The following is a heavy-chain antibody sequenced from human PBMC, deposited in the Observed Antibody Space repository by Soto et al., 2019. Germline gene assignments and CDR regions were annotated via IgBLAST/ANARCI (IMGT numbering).Heavy chain of an antibody. CDR3: AVQSTRWELRHSGMDV. D-gene: IGHD1-26*01. Sequence: QVQLVQSGAEVKKPGSSVKVSCKASGGTFSSYAISWVRQAPGQGIEWMGGIIPIFGTANYAQKFQGRVTITADESTSTAYMELSSLRSEDTAVYYCAVQSTRWELRHSGMDVWGQGTTVTVSS. J-gene: IGHJ6*02. V-gene: IGHV1-69*01. CDR1: GGTFSSYA. CDR2: IIPIFGTA.